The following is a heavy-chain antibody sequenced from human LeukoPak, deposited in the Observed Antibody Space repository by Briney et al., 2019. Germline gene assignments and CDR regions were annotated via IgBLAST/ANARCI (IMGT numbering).Heavy chain of an antibody. V-gene: IGHV3-48*03. CDR1: GFTFSSYE. CDR3: ARELPYYYGSGIGEAWFDP. D-gene: IGHD3-10*01. CDR2: ISSTGSTI. J-gene: IGHJ5*02. Sequence: GGSLRLSCAASGFTFSSYEMNWVRQAPGKGLEWVSYISSTGSTIYYADSVKGRFTISRDNAKNSLHLQMNSLRVEDTAVYYCARELPYYYGSGIGEAWFDPWGQGTLVTVSS.